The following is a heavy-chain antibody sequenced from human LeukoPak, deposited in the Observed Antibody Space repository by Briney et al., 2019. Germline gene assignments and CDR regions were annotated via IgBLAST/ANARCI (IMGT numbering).Heavy chain of an antibody. CDR3: ARSRTGSGFLFDY. CDR1: GYTFTGYY. V-gene: IGHV1-2*02. D-gene: IGHD3-10*01. J-gene: IGHJ4*02. Sequence: ASVKVSCKASGYTFTGYYMHWVRQAPGQGLEWRGWINPNSGGTNYAQKFQGRVTMTRDTSISTAYMELSRLRSDDTAVYYCARSRTGSGFLFDYWGQGTLVTVSS. CDR2: INPNSGGT.